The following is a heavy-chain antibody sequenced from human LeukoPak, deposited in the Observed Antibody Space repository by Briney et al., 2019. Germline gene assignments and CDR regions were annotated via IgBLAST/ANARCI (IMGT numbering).Heavy chain of an antibody. V-gene: IGHV3-74*01. D-gene: IGHD5-12*01. Sequence: PGGSLRLSCAASGFSFSRYWMYWVRQAPGKGLVWVSRINADGSTTDYADSVQGRFTISRDNAKSTLYLQMDSLRAEDTAVYFCARDRGYGYYYFDYWGQGTLVTVSS. CDR1: GFSFSRYW. CDR3: ARDRGYGYYYFDY. CDR2: INADGSTT. J-gene: IGHJ4*02.